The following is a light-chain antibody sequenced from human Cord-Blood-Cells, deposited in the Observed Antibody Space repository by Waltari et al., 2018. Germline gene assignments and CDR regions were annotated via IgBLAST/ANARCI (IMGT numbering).Light chain of an antibody. J-gene: IGLJ1*01. CDR3: CSYAGSSTYV. V-gene: IGLV2-23*01. CDR1: SSEVGSYNL. CDR2: EGS. Sequence: QSALTQPAPASGSPGQSITISCTGTSSEVGSYNLVSWYQQHPGKATNPMIYEGSKRPSGVSNRFSGSKSGNTASLTISGLQAEDEADYYCCSYAGSSTYVFGTGTKVTVL.